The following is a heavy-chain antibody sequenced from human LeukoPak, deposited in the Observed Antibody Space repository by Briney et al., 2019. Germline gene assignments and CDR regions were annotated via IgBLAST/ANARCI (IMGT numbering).Heavy chain of an antibody. Sequence: GGSLRLSCAISGFVPRSYWMYWVRQAPGKGLEWVANIDEDGSGKNYVDSVKGRFTISRDNAWTSVYLQMNSLKAEDTAVYYWAGGVSWGQGTLVTVSS. J-gene: IGHJ5*02. D-gene: IGHD3-16*01. CDR1: GFVPRSYW. V-gene: IGHV3-7*03. CDR2: IDEDGSGK. CDR3: AGGVS.